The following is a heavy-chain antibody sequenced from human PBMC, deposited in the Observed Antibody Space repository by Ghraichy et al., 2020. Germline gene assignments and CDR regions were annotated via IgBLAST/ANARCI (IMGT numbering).Heavy chain of an antibody. CDR2: IYWDDDK. J-gene: IGHJ5*02. Sequence: SGPTLVKPTQTLTLTCDFSGFSLSTSGVGVGWIRQPPGKALEWLALIYWDDDKRFTPSLKSRLTITKDTSKNQVVLTMTNMDPVDTATYYCAHWLGNWNYFTLFGWFDPWGQGTLVTVSS. V-gene: IGHV2-5*02. CDR1: GFSLSTSGVG. D-gene: IGHD1-7*01. CDR3: AHWLGNWNYFTLFGWFDP.